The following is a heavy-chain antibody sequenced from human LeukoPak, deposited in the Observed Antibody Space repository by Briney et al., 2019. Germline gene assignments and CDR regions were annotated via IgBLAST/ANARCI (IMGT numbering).Heavy chain of an antibody. J-gene: IGHJ4*02. CDR2: ISGTGIST. D-gene: IGHD2-2*02. Sequence: PGGSLRLSCAASGFTFSNYAMSWVRQAPGKGLEWVSAISGTGISTYYADSVKGRFTISRDNSKNTLYLQMNSLRAEDTAVYYCAKAGAGRLVPAAIPLDYWGQGTLVTVSS. V-gene: IGHV3-23*01. CDR1: GFTFSNYA. CDR3: AKAGAGRLVPAAIPLDY.